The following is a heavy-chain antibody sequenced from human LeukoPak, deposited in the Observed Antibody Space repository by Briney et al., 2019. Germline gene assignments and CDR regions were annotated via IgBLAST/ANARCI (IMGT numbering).Heavy chain of an antibody. J-gene: IGHJ4*02. CDR2: ISSNGDTT. V-gene: IGHV3-23*01. Sequence: GGSLRLSCAASGFSFSTYAMTWVRQAPGKGLEWVSGISSNGDTTYYADSVKGRFTIARHNSQNTLSLQMNSLRVEDTAVYYCAKGSNIRSFDYWGQGTLVTVSS. CDR1: GFSFSTYA. D-gene: IGHD2/OR15-2a*01. CDR3: AKGSNIRSFDY.